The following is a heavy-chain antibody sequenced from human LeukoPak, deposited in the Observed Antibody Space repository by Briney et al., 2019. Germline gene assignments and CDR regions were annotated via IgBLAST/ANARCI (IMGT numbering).Heavy chain of an antibody. J-gene: IGHJ4*02. CDR2: INPSGDDT. D-gene: IGHD2-15*01. CDR1: GFTFSSSA. V-gene: IGHV3-23*01. CDR3: XXXRGXCSSGSCYFDY. Sequence: PGGSLRLSCAASGFTFSSSAMSWVRQAPGKGLEWVSAINPSGDDTYYAESVRGRFTISRDNSKNTVYLQMNSLRAEDTAAYYCXXXRGXCSSGSCYFDYWGQGTLVTVSS.